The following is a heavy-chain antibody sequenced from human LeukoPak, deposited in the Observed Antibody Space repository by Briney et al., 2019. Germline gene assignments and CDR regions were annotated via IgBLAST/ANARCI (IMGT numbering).Heavy chain of an antibody. D-gene: IGHD2-2*01. CDR1: GGSFSGYY. J-gene: IGHJ5*02. V-gene: IGHV4-34*01. Sequence: SETLSLTCAVYGGSFSGYYWSWIRQPPGKGLEWIGEINHSGSTNYNPSLKSRVTISVDTSKNQFSLKLGSVTAADTAVYYCARDPMQLLQGGFDPWGQRTLVTVSS. CDR2: INHSGST. CDR3: ARDPMQLLQGGFDP.